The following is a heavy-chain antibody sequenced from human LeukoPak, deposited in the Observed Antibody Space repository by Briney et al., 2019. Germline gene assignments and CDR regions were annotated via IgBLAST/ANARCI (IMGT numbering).Heavy chain of an antibody. D-gene: IGHD3-22*01. CDR3: ARGVDYYENSGTIDY. V-gene: IGHV3-33*01. CDR1: GFTFSDYG. Sequence: GKSLRLSCTASGFTFSDYGMHWVRQPPGKGLEWVAIIWYDGSNKKYEDSVKGRFTISRDNSNNTLYLQMTSLRAEDTAVSYCARGVDYYENSGTIDYWGQAPLVTVSS. CDR2: IWYDGSNK. J-gene: IGHJ4*02.